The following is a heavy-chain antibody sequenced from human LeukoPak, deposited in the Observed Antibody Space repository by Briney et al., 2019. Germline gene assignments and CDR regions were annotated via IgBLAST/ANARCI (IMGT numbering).Heavy chain of an antibody. CDR1: GFTVSNNY. CDR2: IYSGCTT. CDR3: ARDPPGIAASVSGG. D-gene: IGHD6-13*01. Sequence: GGSLRLSCTASGFTVSNNYMNWVRQAPGKGLEWVALIYSGCTTNYADSVKGRFTISRDNSKNTLYLQMTNVRVEDTAVYYCARDPPGIAASVSGGWGQGTLVTVFS. V-gene: IGHV3-53*01. J-gene: IGHJ4*02.